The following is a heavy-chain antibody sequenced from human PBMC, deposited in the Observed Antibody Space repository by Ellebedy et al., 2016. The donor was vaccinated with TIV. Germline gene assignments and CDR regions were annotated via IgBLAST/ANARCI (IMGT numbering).Heavy chain of an antibody. V-gene: IGHV1-8*01. CDR2: INPNSGNT. CDR3: ARVGVWQQLGFDP. CDR1: AYTFTSYD. D-gene: IGHD6-13*01. J-gene: IGHJ5*02. Sequence: ASVKVSCKASAYTFTSYDINWVRQATGQGLEWMGWINPNSGNTGYAQKFQGRVTMTRNTSISKAYMELSSLRSEDTAVYYCARVGVWQQLGFDPWGQGTLVTVSS.